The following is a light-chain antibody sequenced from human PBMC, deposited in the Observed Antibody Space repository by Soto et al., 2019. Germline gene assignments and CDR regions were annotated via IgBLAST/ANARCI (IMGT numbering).Light chain of an antibody. CDR3: QPYNDWSPR. CDR1: QSVTNF. V-gene: IGKV1-5*01. CDR2: DAS. J-gene: IGKJ2*03. Sequence: DIQMTQSPSTLTASVGDRVTITCRASQSVTNFLAWYQQKPGKAPKLLIYDASTLEDGVPSRFSGSGSGTQFTLTISSVQSDDYATYYCQPYNDWSPRFGRGTKLEIK.